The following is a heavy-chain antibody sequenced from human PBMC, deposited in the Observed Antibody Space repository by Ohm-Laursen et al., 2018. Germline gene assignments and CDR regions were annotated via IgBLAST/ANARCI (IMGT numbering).Heavy chain of an antibody. D-gene: IGHD6-6*01. CDR3: SKANSIAALHFDS. J-gene: IGHJ4*02. V-gene: IGHV3-9*01. CDR2: ISWNSDRI. Sequence: LSLTCAASGFTFDDYAMHWVRQAPGKGLEWVSGISWNSDRITYADSVKGRFAVSRDNAKNSLYLQMNSLRPEDTALYYCSKANSIAALHFDSWGQGTLVTVSS. CDR1: GFTFDDYA.